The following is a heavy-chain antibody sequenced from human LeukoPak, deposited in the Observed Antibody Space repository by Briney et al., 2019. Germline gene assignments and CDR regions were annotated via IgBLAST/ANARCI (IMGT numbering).Heavy chain of an antibody. Sequence: GGSLRLSCAASGFTFSSYWMNWVRQAPGKGLVWVSRIASDGSSTTYADSVKGRFSISRDNAKNTLYLQMNSLRVEDTAVYYCARDPRDYYYGMDVWGQGTTVTVSS. CDR1: GFTFSSYW. V-gene: IGHV3-74*01. CDR3: ARDPRDYYYGMDV. J-gene: IGHJ6*02. CDR2: IASDGSST.